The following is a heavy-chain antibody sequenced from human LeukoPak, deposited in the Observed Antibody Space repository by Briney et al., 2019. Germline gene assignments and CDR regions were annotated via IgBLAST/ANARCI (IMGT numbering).Heavy chain of an antibody. J-gene: IGHJ4*02. D-gene: IGHD3-22*01. V-gene: IGHV3-23*01. CDR3: AKDRGGAYDSSGYYYGLDY. CDR2: ISGSGGST. CDR1: GFTFSSYA. Sequence: GGSLRLSCAASGFTFSSYAMSWVRQAPGKGLEWVSAISGSGGSTYYADSVKGRFTISGDNSKNTLYLQMNSLRAEDTAVYYCAKDRGGAYDSSGYYYGLDYWGQGTLVTVSS.